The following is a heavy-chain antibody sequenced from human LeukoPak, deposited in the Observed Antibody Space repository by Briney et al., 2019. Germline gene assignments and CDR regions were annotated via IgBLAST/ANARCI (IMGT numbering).Heavy chain of an antibody. D-gene: IGHD4-23*01. CDR1: GFTFSSYA. CDR3: ARDLYGGNTTL. Sequence: GGSLRLSCAASGFTFSSYAMHWVRQAPGKGLEWVAVISYDGSNKYYADSVKGRFTISRDNAKNSLYLQMNSLRAEDTAVYYCARDLYGGNTTLWGQGTLVTVSS. V-gene: IGHV3-30*04. J-gene: IGHJ4*02. CDR2: ISYDGSNK.